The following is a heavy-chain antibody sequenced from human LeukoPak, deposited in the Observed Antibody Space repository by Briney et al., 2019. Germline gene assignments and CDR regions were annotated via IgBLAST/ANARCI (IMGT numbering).Heavy chain of an antibody. D-gene: IGHD2-15*01. CDR3: ARGGIVRPRDAFDI. CDR1: GFTFSSYW. V-gene: IGHV3-74*01. Sequence: GGSLRLSCAASGFTFSSYWMHWVRQAPGKGLVWVSRINSDGSSTSYADSVKGRFTISRDNAKNTLYLQMNSLRAEDTAVYYCARGGIVRPRDAFDIWGQGTMVTVSS. J-gene: IGHJ3*02. CDR2: INSDGSST.